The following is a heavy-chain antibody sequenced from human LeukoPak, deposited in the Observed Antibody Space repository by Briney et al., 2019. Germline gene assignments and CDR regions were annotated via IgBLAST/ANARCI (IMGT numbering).Heavy chain of an antibody. Sequence: ASVKVSCKASGYTFTSYGISWVRQAPGQGLEWMGWISVYNGNTNYAQKLQGRVTMTTDTSTSTAYMELRSLRSDDTAVYYCARTYYGSGSYPTFDYWGQGTLVTVSS. CDR3: ARTYYGSGSYPTFDY. D-gene: IGHD3-10*01. CDR2: ISVYNGNT. J-gene: IGHJ4*02. V-gene: IGHV1-18*01. CDR1: GYTFTSYG.